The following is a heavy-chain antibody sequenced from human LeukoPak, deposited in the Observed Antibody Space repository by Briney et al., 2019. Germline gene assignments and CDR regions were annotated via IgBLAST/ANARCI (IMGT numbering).Heavy chain of an antibody. CDR1: GFTFNKYW. Sequence: GGSLRLSCATSGFTFNKYWLTWVRQPPGKGLEWVANINQDDSQIYYLESVEGRFTITRDNAKNSLHLQMNSLRAEDTAIYYCARGYYYSGHYYLSFFDYWGQGTLVTVSS. CDR2: INQDDSQI. J-gene: IGHJ4*02. D-gene: IGHD3-10*01. V-gene: IGHV3-7*01. CDR3: ARGYYYSGHYYLSFFDY.